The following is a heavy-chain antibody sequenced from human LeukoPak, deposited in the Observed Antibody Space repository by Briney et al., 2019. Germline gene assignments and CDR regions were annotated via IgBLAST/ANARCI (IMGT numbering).Heavy chain of an antibody. CDR3: AKSFLELEAYDYYMDV. J-gene: IGHJ6*03. Sequence: PGGSLRLSCAASGFTFSRYGMHWVRQAPGKGLEWVAVIWYDESNSHYADSVKGRFTISRDNSKKTLYLQMNSLRAEDTAVYYCAKSFLELEAYDYYMDVWGKGTTVTVSS. V-gene: IGHV3-33*06. CDR1: GFTFSRYG. CDR2: IWYDESNS. D-gene: IGHD1-7*01.